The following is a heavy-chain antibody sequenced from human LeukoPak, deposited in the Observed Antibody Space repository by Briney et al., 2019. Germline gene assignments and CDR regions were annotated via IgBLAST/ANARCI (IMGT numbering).Heavy chain of an antibody. J-gene: IGHJ4*02. CDR1: GYTFTGYY. Sequence: GASVKVSCKASGYTFTGYYMHWVRQAPGQGLEWMGRIIPILGIANYAQKFQGRVTITADKSTSTAYMELSSLRSEDTAVYYCARDPRGCSSTSCQSDYWGQGTLVTVSS. CDR2: IIPILGIA. CDR3: ARDPRGCSSTSCQSDY. D-gene: IGHD2-2*01. V-gene: IGHV1-69*04.